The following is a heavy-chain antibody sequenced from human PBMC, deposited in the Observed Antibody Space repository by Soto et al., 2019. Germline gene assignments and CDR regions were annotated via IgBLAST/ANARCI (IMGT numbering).Heavy chain of an antibody. D-gene: IGHD3-22*01. CDR2: IYHGGST. J-gene: IGHJ4*02. Sequence: QLQLQESGSGLVKPSQTLSLTCGVSGGSISSGGYSWTWIRQPPGKGLEWIGYIYHGGSTYYSPFLKSRVTISLDRSKNQFSLELRSVTAADTAVYYCARGGAGSGYYLFDYWGQGTLVTVSS. CDR1: GGSISSGGYS. V-gene: IGHV4-30-2*01. CDR3: ARGGAGSGYYLFDY.